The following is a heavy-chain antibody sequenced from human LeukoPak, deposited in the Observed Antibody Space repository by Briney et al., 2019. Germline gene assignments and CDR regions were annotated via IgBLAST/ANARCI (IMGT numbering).Heavy chain of an antibody. V-gene: IGHV3-7*01. CDR3: ARDRVNYYDSSGFDY. CDR2: IKQDGSEK. Sequence: GGSLRLSCAASGFTFSSYWMSWVRQAPGKGLGWVANIKQDGSEKYYVDSVKGRFTISRDNAKNSLYLQMNSLRAEDTAVYYCARDRVNYYDSSGFDYWGQGTLVTVSS. D-gene: IGHD3-22*01. CDR1: GFTFSSYW. J-gene: IGHJ4*02.